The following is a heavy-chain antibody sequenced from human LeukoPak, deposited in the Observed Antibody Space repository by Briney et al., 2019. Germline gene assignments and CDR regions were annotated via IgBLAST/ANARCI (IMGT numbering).Heavy chain of an antibody. J-gene: IGHJ3*02. Sequence: ASVKVSCKASGYTFTNYGISWVRQAPGQGLEWMGWISAYNGNTNYAQKLQGRVTMTTDTSTSTAYMELRSLRSDDTAVYYCASPLRYSSGPADAFDIWGQGTMVTVSS. D-gene: IGHD6-19*01. CDR1: GYTFTNYG. CDR2: ISAYNGNT. CDR3: ASPLRYSSGPADAFDI. V-gene: IGHV1-18*01.